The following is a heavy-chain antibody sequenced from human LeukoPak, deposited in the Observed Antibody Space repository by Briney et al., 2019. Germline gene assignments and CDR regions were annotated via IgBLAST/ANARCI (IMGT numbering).Heavy chain of an antibody. CDR1: GYTFTGYY. Sequence: ASVKVSYKASGYTFTGYYMHWVRQAPGQGLEWMGRINPNSGGTNYAQKFQGRVTMTRDTSISTAYMELSRLRSDDTAVYYCARDRGELGDEGWFDPWGQGTLVTVSS. CDR3: ARDRGELGDEGWFDP. J-gene: IGHJ5*02. V-gene: IGHV1-2*06. CDR2: INPNSGGT. D-gene: IGHD7-27*01.